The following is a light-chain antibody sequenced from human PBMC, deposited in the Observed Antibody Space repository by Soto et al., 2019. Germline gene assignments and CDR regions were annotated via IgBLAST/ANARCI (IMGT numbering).Light chain of an antibody. V-gene: IGKV3-11*01. CDR1: QSVSSY. Sequence: EVVLTQSPATLSLSPGERAHLSCRASQSVSSYLAWYQQKPGQAPRLLIFGASNRATGIPARFSGSGSGTDFTLTISSLEPEDFAVYYCQHRSSWPLTFGGGTKVDIK. CDR3: QHRSSWPLT. J-gene: IGKJ4*01. CDR2: GAS.